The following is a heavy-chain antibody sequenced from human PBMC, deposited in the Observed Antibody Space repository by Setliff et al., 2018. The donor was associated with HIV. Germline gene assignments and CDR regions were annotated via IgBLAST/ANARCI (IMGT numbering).Heavy chain of an antibody. J-gene: IGHJ5*02. V-gene: IGHV4-4*02. D-gene: IGHD3-22*01. Sequence: SETLSLTCAVSGGSISSSNWWSWVRQAPGKGLEWIGEIYHSEYTNYNPSLKSRVSMSVDKSKNQFSLNLTSVTAADTAVYYCASRIYYYDSNNFLREEGFDPWGQGTLVTVSS. CDR1: GGSISSSNW. CDR2: IYHSEYT. CDR3: ASRIYYYDSNNFLREEGFDP.